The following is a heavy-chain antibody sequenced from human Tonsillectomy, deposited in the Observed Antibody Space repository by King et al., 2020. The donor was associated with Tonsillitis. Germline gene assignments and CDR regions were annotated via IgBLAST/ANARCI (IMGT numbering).Heavy chain of an antibody. CDR2: ISWNSGST. D-gene: IGHD3-9*01. V-gene: IGHV3-9*01. J-gene: IGHJ4*02. Sequence: VQLVESGGGLVQPGRSLRISCAASGFTFDDYAMHWVRQAPGKGLEWVSGISWNSGSTGYADFVEGRFTISRDNAKNSLYLQMNSLRAEDTALYYCAKAETYYDILTGYSFDYWGQGTLVTVSS. CDR1: GFTFDDYA. CDR3: AKAETYYDILTGYSFDY.